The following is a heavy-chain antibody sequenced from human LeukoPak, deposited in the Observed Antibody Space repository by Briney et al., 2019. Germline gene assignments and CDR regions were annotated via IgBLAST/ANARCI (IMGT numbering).Heavy chain of an antibody. CDR3: AKGRRGGDRDAFDI. V-gene: IGHV3-9*03. D-gene: IGHD4-17*01. CDR1: GFTFDNFA. J-gene: IGHJ3*02. Sequence: GRSLRLSCAASGFTFDNFAMHWVRQAPGKGLEWVSGITWNSRVKTYTPSVKGRFTISRDNAKNSLDLQMSSLRAADMALYYCAKGRRGGDRDAFDIWGQGTMVTVSS. CDR2: ITWNSRVK.